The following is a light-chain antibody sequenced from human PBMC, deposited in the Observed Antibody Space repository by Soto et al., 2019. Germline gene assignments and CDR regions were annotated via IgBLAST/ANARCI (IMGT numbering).Light chain of an antibody. J-gene: IGLJ2*01. V-gene: IGLV2-23*01. CDR2: EGS. Sequence: QSALTQPASVSGSPGQSITICCTGTSSDVGSYNLVSWYQQHPGKAPKLMIYEGSKRPSGVSNRFSGSKSGNTASLTISGLQAEDEADYYCCSYAGSSTLVFGAGTKLTVL. CDR1: SSDVGSYNL. CDR3: CSYAGSSTLV.